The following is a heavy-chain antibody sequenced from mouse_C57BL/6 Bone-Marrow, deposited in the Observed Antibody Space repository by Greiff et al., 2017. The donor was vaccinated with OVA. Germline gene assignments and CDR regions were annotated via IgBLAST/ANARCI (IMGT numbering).Heavy chain of an antibody. V-gene: IGHV1-26*01. CDR3: ARSTITTVVAPYAMDY. D-gene: IGHD1-1*01. J-gene: IGHJ4*01. CDR2: INPNNGGT. Sequence: EVQLQQSGPELVKPGASVKISCKASGYTFTDYYMNWVKQSHGKSLEWIGDINPNNGGTSYNQKFKGKATLTVDKSSSTAYMELRSLTSEDSAVYYCARSTITTVVAPYAMDYWGQGTSVTVSS. CDR1: GYTFTDYY.